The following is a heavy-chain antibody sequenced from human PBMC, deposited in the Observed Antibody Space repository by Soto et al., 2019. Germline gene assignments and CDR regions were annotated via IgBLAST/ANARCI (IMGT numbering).Heavy chain of an antibody. V-gene: IGHV4-34*01. CDR3: ARDKITGLFDY. CDR1: GGYISGYC. J-gene: IGHJ4*02. D-gene: IGHD2-8*02. Sequence: SVTMPLTCAVDGGYISGYCCTWIRQPPGTGLEWIGEINHSGSTNYNPSLKSRVTISVDTSKNQFSLKLTSVTAADTAVYYCARDKITGLFDYWGQGTLVTVSS. CDR2: INHSGST.